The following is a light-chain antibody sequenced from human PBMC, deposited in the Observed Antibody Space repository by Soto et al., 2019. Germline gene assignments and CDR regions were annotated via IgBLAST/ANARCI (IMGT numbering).Light chain of an antibody. CDR1: QSVSSSY. V-gene: IGKV3-20*01. CDR2: GAS. J-gene: IGKJ3*01. CDR3: QQYDRSAPGLT. Sequence: EIVLPQSPGPLSLSPGEIATLSCRASQSVSSSYLAWYQQKPGQAPRLLIYGASPRATGIPDRFSGSASGTDFPLTISRLDPEDFAVYYCQQYDRSAPGLTFGRGIKVDIK.